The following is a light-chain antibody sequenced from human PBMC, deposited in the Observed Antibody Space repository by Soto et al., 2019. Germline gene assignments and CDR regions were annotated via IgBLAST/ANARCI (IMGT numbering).Light chain of an antibody. V-gene: IGKV3-20*01. CDR1: QTVRSNY. J-gene: IGKJ1*01. CDR3: EQYGSTPRT. Sequence: EIVLTQSPGTLSLSPGERATLSCRASQTVRSNYLAWYQQKLGQTPRLLIYGASSRATGIPDRFSGSVSGTDFTLTISRLDPEDFAVYYCEQYGSTPRTFGQGTKVEFK. CDR2: GAS.